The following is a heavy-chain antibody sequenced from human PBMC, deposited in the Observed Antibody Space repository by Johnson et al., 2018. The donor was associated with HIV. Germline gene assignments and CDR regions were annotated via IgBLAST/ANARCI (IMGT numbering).Heavy chain of an antibody. CDR3: ARPMGTYYNFWSGSNAFDI. D-gene: IGHD3-3*01. CDR1: GFTFSSYG. Sequence: QVQLVESGGGVVQPGRSLRLSCAASGFTFSSYGMHWVRQAPGKGLEWVAVIWYDGSNKYYVASVKGRFTISSDNSKNTLYLQMNSLRPEDTAVYYCARPMGTYYNFWSGSNAFDIWGQGTMVTVSS. CDR2: IWYDGSNK. V-gene: IGHV3-33*01. J-gene: IGHJ3*02.